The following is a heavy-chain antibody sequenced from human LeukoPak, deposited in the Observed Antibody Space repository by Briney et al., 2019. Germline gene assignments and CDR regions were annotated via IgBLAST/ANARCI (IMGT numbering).Heavy chain of an antibody. V-gene: IGHV1-2*02. CDR3: TRHVIGAPGGDDY. J-gene: IGHJ4*02. CDR1: GYTFAGYY. Sequence: ASVKVSCKASGYTFAGYYMHWVRQAPGQGLEWMGWINPNSGDTKYAQKFQGRVTLTRDTSITTAYMELTSLRSDDTAVYYCTRHVIGAPGGDDYWGQGTLVTVSS. CDR2: INPNSGDT. D-gene: IGHD6-13*01.